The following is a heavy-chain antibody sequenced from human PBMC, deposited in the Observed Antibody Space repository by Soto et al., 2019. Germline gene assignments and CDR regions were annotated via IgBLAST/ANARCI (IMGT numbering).Heavy chain of an antibody. CDR1: GASISSYF. V-gene: IGHV4-4*07. J-gene: IGHJ6*02. D-gene: IGHD6-6*01. Sequence: SETLSLTCTVSGASISSYFWTWIRQPAGKGLDWIGRISTSGTTNYNPSLKSRVTMSVDTSKTHFSLNLSSVTAADTAVYYCARSMYSTSAQLYYGMDVWGQGTTVTVSS. CDR3: ARSMYSTSAQLYYGMDV. CDR2: ISTSGTT.